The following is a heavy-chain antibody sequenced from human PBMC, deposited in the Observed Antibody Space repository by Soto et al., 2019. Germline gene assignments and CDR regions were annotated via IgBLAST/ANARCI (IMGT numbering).Heavy chain of an antibody. J-gene: IGHJ6*03. CDR2: IYYSGST. Sequence: SETLSLTCAVYGGSFSGYNWIWIRQPPGKGLEWIGYIYYSGSTNYNPSLKSRVTISVDTSKNQFSLKLSSVTAADTAVYYCARLYCSGGSCYSNYYYYYMDVWGKGTTVTVSS. V-gene: IGHV4-59*01. CDR3: ARLYCSGGSCYSNYYYYYMDV. CDR1: GGSFSGYN. D-gene: IGHD2-15*01.